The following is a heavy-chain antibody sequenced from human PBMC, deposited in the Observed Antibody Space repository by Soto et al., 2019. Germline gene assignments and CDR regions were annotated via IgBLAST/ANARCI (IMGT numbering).Heavy chain of an antibody. Sequence: GGSLRLSCAASGFTFSSYWMSWVRQAPGKGLEWVANIKQDGSEKYYVDSVKGRFTISRDNAKNSLYLQMNSLRAEDTAVYYCARRGYCSSTSCYAVGTYYFDYWGQGTLVTVSS. D-gene: IGHD2-2*01. V-gene: IGHV3-7*01. CDR2: IKQDGSEK. J-gene: IGHJ4*02. CDR3: ARRGYCSSTSCYAVGTYYFDY. CDR1: GFTFSSYW.